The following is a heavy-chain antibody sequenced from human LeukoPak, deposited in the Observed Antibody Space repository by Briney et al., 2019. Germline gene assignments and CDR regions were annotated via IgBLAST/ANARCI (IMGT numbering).Heavy chain of an antibody. CDR3: ARDHEGYCSGGSCSLFDY. D-gene: IGHD2-15*01. J-gene: IGHJ4*02. V-gene: IGHV3-21*01. CDR2: ISSSSSYI. CDR1: GFTVSSNY. Sequence: GGSLRLSCAASGFTVSSNYMSWVRQAPGKGLEWVSSISSSSSYIYYAHSVKGRFTISRGNAKNSLYLQMNSLRAEDTAVYYCARDHEGYCSGGSCSLFDYWGQGTLVTVSS.